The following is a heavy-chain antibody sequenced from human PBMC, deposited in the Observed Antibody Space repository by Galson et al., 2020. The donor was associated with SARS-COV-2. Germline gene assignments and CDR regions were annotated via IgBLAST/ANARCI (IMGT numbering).Heavy chain of an antibody. CDR2: ISWDGGST. Sequence: GGSLRLSCAASGFTFDDYTMHWVRQAPGKGLEWVSLISWDGGSTYYADSVKGRFTISRDNSKNSLYLQMNSLRTEDTALYYCAKEATYYYDSSGYVDYWGQGTLVTVAS. J-gene: IGHJ4*02. CDR3: AKEATYYYDSSGYVDY. CDR1: GFTFDDYT. V-gene: IGHV3-43*01. D-gene: IGHD3-22*01.